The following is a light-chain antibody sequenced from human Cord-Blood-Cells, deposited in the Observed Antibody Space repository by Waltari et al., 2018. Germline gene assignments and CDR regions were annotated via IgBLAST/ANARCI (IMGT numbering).Light chain of an antibody. J-gene: IGKJ5*01. V-gene: IGKV1-5*01. CDR3: QQYNSYPVP. CDR2: DAP. Sequence: DIQITQSRSTLSASVGDRVTITCRASQSISSWLAWYQQKPAEAPKLMIYDAPSLESGVPSSFSGSGSGTEFTLTISSLQPDDFATYYCQQYNSYPVPFGQGTRLEIK. CDR1: QSISSW.